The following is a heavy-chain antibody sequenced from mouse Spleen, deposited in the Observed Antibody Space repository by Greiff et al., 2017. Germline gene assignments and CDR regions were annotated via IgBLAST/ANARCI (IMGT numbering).Heavy chain of an antibody. CDR2: INPYNGGT. J-gene: IGHJ4*01. Sequence: VQLQQSGPVLVKPGASVKMSCKASGYTFTDYYMNWVKQSHGKSLEWIGVINPYNGGTSYNQKFKGKATLTVDKSSSTAYMELNSLTSEDSAVYYCARGIYDGYYPYAMDYWGQGTSVTVSS. D-gene: IGHD2-3*01. V-gene: IGHV1-19*01. CDR3: ARGIYDGYYPYAMDY. CDR1: GYTFTDYY.